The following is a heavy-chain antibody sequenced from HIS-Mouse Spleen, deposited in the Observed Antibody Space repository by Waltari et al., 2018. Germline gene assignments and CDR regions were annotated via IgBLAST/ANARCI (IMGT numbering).Heavy chain of an antibody. V-gene: IGHV4-39*07. CDR2: IYYSGGT. Sequence: QLQLQESGPGLVKPSETLSLTCTVSGGPISSSSYYWGWIRQPPGKGLEWIGCIYYSGGTYYNPSLKSRVTISVDTSKNQFSLKLSSVTAADTAVYYCAREIPYSSSWYDWYFDLWGRGTLVTVSS. CDR3: AREIPYSSSWYDWYFDL. J-gene: IGHJ2*01. D-gene: IGHD6-13*01. CDR1: GGPISSSSYY.